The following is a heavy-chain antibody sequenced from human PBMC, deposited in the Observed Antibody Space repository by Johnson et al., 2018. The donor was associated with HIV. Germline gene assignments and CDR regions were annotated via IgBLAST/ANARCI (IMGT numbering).Heavy chain of an antibody. CDR1: GFTFSSYA. J-gene: IGHJ3*02. Sequence: QVQLVESGGGVVQPGRSLRLSCAASGFTFSSYAMHWVRQAPGKGLEWVAVISYDGSNKYYADSVKGRFTISRDNSKNTLYLQMNSLRAEDTAVYYCARPLSSGLGFDAFDIWGQGTMVTVSS. D-gene: IGHD3-22*01. CDR2: ISYDGSNK. V-gene: IGHV3-30*04. CDR3: ARPLSSGLGFDAFDI.